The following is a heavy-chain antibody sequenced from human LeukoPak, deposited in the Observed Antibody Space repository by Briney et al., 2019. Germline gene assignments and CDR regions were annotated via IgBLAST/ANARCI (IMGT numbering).Heavy chain of an antibody. D-gene: IGHD2-8*01. CDR1: GFTFSSHW. J-gene: IGHJ3*02. V-gene: IGHV3-74*01. CDR3: ARDIVLMVYAKDRRRDAFDI. Sequence: GGSLRLSCAASGFTFSSHWMHWVRQAPGKGLVWVSRINSDGSSTDYADSVKGRFTISGDNAKNSLYLQMNSLRAEDTAVYYCARDIVLMVYAKDRRRDAFDIWGQGTMVTVSS. CDR2: INSDGSST.